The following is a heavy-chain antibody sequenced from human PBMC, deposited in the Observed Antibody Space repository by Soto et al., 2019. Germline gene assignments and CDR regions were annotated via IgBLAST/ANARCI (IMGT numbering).Heavy chain of an antibody. D-gene: IGHD4-17*01. Sequence: GGSLRLSCAASGFTFSSYAMSWVRQAPGKGLEWVSAISGSGGSTYYADSVKGRFTISRDNSKNTLYLQMNSLRAEDTAVYYCAKMTTVTKSLLKKEYYFDYWGQGTLVTVSS. CDR2: ISGSGGST. V-gene: IGHV3-23*01. J-gene: IGHJ4*02. CDR1: GFTFSSYA. CDR3: AKMTTVTKSLLKKEYYFDY.